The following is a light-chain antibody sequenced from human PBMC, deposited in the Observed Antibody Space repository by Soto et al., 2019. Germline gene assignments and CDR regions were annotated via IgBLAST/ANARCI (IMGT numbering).Light chain of an antibody. V-gene: IGKV1-39*01. J-gene: IGKJ4*02. CDR3: QQSYSTPRNT. CDR2: AAS. Sequence: DIQMTQSPSSLSASVGDRVTIPCRASQSISSYLNWYQQKPGKAPKLLIYAASSLQSGVPSRFSGSGSGTDFTLTISSLQPEDFATYYCQQSYSTPRNTFGGGTKVDIK. CDR1: QSISSY.